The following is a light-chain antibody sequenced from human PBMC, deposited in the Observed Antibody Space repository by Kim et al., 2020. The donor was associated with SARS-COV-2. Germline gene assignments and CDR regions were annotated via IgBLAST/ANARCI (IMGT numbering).Light chain of an antibody. CDR2: GNS. J-gene: IGLJ3*02. V-gene: IGLV1-40*01. Sequence: ATISCTGSSSNIGAGYDVHWYQQLPGTAPKLLIYGNSNRPSGVPDRFSGSKSGTSASLAITGLQAEDEADYYCQSYDSSLSGSTVFGGGTQLTVL. CDR3: QSYDSSLSGSTV. CDR1: SSNIGAGYD.